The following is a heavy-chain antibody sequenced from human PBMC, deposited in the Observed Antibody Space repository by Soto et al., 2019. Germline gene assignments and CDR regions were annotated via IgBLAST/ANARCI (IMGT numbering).Heavy chain of an antibody. Sequence: SGPTLANPTQTLTLTCNFSGFSLTTRGVGVAWIRQPLGKALEWLALIYWNDDKRYSPSLKSRLTITKDTSKNEVVLTMTNMDPADTATCYCAQGGGGIDVWGQGTTVTVSS. CDR2: IYWNDDK. CDR1: GFSLTTRGVG. V-gene: IGHV2-5*01. D-gene: IGHD3-16*01. J-gene: IGHJ6*02. CDR3: AQGGGGIDV.